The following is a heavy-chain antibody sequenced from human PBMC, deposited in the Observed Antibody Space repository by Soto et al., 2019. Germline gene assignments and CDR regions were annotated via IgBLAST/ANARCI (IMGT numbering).Heavy chain of an antibody. J-gene: IGHJ5*02. Sequence: EMQLMESGGGLVRPGGSLQLSCRASGFTFSAFPIHWVRQPSGKGLEWVGRVRSRVRGHATAYAAAVTGRFTISRDDSPNTAYLHKRSLNMEETPVYYCAQQSAEGSMENNWFDPWGPGTLVTVSS. CDR2: VRSRVRGHAT. CDR3: AQQSAEGSMENNWFDP. V-gene: IGHV3-73*02. D-gene: IGHD3-3*01. CDR1: GFTFSAFP.